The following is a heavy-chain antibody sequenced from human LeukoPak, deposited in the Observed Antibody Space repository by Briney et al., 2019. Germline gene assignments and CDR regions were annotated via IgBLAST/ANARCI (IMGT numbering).Heavy chain of an antibody. D-gene: IGHD6-13*01. J-gene: IGHJ4*02. CDR1: GFTVSSNY. V-gene: IGHV3-23*01. CDR2: ISGSGGST. CDR3: AKSKRWYVDY. Sequence: PGGSLRLSCAASGFTVSSNYMSWVRQAPGKGLEWVSAISGSGGSTYYADSVKGRFTISRDNSKNTLYLQMNSLRAEDTAVYYCAKSKRWYVDYWGQGTLVTVSS.